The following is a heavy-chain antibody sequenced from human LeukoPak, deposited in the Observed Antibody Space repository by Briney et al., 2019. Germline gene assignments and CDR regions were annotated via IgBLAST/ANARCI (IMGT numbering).Heavy chain of an antibody. V-gene: IGHV3-23*01. D-gene: IGHD3-3*01. Sequence: PGGSLRLSCAASGFTFSSYAMSWVRQAPGKGLEWVSAISGSGGSTYYADSVKGRFTISRDNSKNTLYLQMNSLRAEDTAVYYCAKDHMPDFWSAPNRSPLDVWGQGITVTVSS. CDR1: GFTFSSYA. CDR2: ISGSGGST. J-gene: IGHJ6*02. CDR3: AKDHMPDFWSAPNRSPLDV.